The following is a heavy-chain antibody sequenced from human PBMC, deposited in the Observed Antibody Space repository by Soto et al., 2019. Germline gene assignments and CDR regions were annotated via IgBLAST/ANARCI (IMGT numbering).Heavy chain of an antibody. D-gene: IGHD1-1*01. CDR2: ISYDGSNK. CDR3: AGTDWDYFDY. J-gene: IGHJ4*02. V-gene: IGHV3-30-3*01. Sequence: PGGSLRLSCAASGFTFSSYAMHWVRQAPGKGLEWVAVISYDGSNKYYAGSVKGRFTISRDNSKNTLYLQMNSLRAEDTAVYYCAGTDWDYFDYWGQGTLVTASS. CDR1: GFTFSSYA.